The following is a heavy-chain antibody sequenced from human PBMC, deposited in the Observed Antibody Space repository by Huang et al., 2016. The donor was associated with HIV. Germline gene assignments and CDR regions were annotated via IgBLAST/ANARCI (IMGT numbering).Heavy chain of an antibody. CDR1: GYTFTSYG. J-gene: IGHJ3*02. D-gene: IGHD3-22*01. CDR2: IRPSSGDT. V-gene: IGHV1-18*01. Sequence: QIQLMQSGPELKQPGASVKVSCKASGYTFTSYGITWVRQAPGQGPEGMGWIRPSSGDTEYAQKFQGRVTLTTDTSTNIAYMELRSLRSDDTAKYYCARDPKYHRIGYYRQRRGIDIWGQGTMVIVSS. CDR3: ARDPKYHRIGYYRQRRGIDI.